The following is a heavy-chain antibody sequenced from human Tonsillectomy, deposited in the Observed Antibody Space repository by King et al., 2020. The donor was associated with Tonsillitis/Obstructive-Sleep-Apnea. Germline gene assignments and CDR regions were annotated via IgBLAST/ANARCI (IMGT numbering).Heavy chain of an antibody. CDR2: IWYDGSNK. Sequence: QLVQSGGGVVQPGRSLRLSCAASGFTFSSYGMHWVRQAPGKGLEWVAVIWYDGSNKYYADSVKGRFTISRDNSKNTLYLQMNSRRADDTAVYYCAGDRGGSYCDYWGQGTLVTVSS. V-gene: IGHV3-33*01. J-gene: IGHJ4*02. CDR1: GFTFSSYG. D-gene: IGHD1-26*01. CDR3: AGDRGGSYCDY.